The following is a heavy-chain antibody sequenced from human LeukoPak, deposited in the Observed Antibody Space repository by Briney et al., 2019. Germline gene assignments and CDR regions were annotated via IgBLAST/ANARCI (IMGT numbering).Heavy chain of an antibody. J-gene: IGHJ4*02. Sequence: PGGSLRLSCAATGFTFSTYTISWVRQAPGKGLEWVSTFGKSGNTYYADSMKGRFTISRDNSKNTLFLQMNSPRAEDTAVYYCARRDDGYYFDLWGQGTLVTVSS. V-gene: IGHV3-23*01. CDR1: GFTFSTYT. CDR3: ARRDDGYYFDL. D-gene: IGHD3-22*01. CDR2: FGKSGNT.